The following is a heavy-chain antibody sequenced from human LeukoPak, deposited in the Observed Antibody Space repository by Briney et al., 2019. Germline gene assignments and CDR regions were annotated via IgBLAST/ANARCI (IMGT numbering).Heavy chain of an antibody. V-gene: IGHV3-7*01. CDR2: IKQDGSEK. Sequence: PGGSLRLSCAASGFIFSTYYMNWVRQAPGKGLEWVANIKQDGSEKYYVDSVKGRFTISRDNAKNSLYLQMNSLRAEDTAVYYCARGTRYSSGWYYFDYWGQGTLVTVSS. CDR3: ARGTRYSSGWYYFDY. J-gene: IGHJ4*02. D-gene: IGHD6-19*01. CDR1: GFIFSTYY.